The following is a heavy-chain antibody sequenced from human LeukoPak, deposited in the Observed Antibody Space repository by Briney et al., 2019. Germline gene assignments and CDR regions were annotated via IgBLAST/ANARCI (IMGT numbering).Heavy chain of an antibody. V-gene: IGHV4-30-2*01. CDR2: IYHSGSA. J-gene: IGHJ5*02. Sequence: PSETLSLTCAVSGGSISSGGYSWSWLRQPPGKGLEWIGYIYHSGSAYYNPSLKSRVTISVDRSKNQFSLKLSSVTAADTAVYYCASYSNYHWFDPWGQGTLVTVSS. D-gene: IGHD4-4*01. CDR3: ASYSNYHWFDP. CDR1: GGSISSGGYS.